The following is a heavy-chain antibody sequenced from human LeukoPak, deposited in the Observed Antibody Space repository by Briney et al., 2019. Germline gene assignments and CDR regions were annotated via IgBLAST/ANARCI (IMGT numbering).Heavy chain of an antibody. CDR1: GFTFSSYS. J-gene: IGHJ4*02. V-gene: IGHV3-21*01. CDR3: ASMIVATKYYFDY. CDR2: ISSSSSYI. D-gene: IGHD5-12*01. Sequence: GGSLRLSCAASGFTFSSYSMNWVRQAPGKGLEWVSSISSSSSYIYYADSVKGRFTISRDNAKNSLYLHMNSLRAEDTALYYCASMIVATKYYFDYWGQGTLVTVSS.